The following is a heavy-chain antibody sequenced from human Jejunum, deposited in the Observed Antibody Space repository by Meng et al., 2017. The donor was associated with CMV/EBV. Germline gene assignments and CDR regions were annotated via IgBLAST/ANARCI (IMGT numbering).Heavy chain of an antibody. J-gene: IGHJ4*02. D-gene: IGHD3-22*01. Sequence: QGQLVQSGSDLKKPGASVTVSCKASGYTLTSYARHWVRQAPGQRLEWMGWINAGNGNTKYSQRFQGRVTITRDTSASTAYMELSSLRSEDTTVYYCARAGYDSSGYYPQPFDYWGQGTLVTVSS. V-gene: IGHV1-3*01. CDR3: ARAGYDSSGYYPQPFDY. CDR2: INAGNGNT. CDR1: GYTLTSYA.